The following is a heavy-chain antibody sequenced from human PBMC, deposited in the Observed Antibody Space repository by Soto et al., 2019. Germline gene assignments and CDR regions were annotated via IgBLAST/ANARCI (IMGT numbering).Heavy chain of an antibody. CDR3: ATRITVFGLLIPPFDP. V-gene: IGHV4-4*02. D-gene: IGHD3-3*01. CDR2: VNQSGTS. Sequence: PSETLSLTCGVSGDSTRSRYWWTWLRGPPGRGLEWIGEVNQSGTSNYNPSLKSRVTMSVDTSKNQFSLRLSSVTAADTAVYYCATRITVFGLLIPPFDPWGQGTQVTVSS. J-gene: IGHJ5*02. CDR1: GDSTRSRYW.